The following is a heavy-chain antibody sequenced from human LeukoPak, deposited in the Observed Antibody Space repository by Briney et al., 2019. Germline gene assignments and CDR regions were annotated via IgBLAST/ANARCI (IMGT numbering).Heavy chain of an antibody. CDR2: IDANNCDT. D-gene: IGHD4-11*01. V-gene: IGHV1-2*02. CDR1: GYTFSGNY. Sequence: ASVKISCKASGYTFSGNYIHWLRQAPGQGLEWMGLIDANNCDTKSAQKFQGRVTMSMDTSISTAYMDLSSLSPDDAAVYYCARDPSSVTLYFFDYWGQGTLVTVSS. CDR3: ARDPSSVTLYFFDY. J-gene: IGHJ4*02.